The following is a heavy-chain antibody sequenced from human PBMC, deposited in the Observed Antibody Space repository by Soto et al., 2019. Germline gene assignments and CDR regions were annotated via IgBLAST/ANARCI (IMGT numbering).Heavy chain of an antibody. CDR3: ALSRSGYSYGTFDY. D-gene: IGHD5-18*01. Sequence: SSETLSLTCTVSGGSISSGGYYWSWIRQHPGKGLEWIGYIYYSGSTYYNPSLKSRVTISVDTSKNQFSLKLSSVTAADTAVYYCALSRSGYSYGTFDYWGQGTLVTVSS. CDR2: IYYSGST. CDR1: GGSISSGGYY. J-gene: IGHJ4*02. V-gene: IGHV4-31*03.